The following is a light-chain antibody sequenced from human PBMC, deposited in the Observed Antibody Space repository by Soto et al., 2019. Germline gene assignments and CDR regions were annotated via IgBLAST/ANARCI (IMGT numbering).Light chain of an antibody. J-gene: IGKJ4*01. CDR3: QQSYSTPLT. CDR1: QSISSY. CDR2: AAS. Sequence: ITMSQSPSSLSASVGDRVTIPCRASQSISSYLNWYQQKPGKAPKLLIYAASSLQSGVPSRFSGSGSGTDFTLTISSLQPEDFATYYCQQSYSTPLTFGGGTKVDI. V-gene: IGKV1-39*01.